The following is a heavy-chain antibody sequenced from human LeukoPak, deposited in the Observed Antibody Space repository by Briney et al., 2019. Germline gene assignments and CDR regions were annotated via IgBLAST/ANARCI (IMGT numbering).Heavy chain of an antibody. CDR2: IHSSGST. D-gene: IGHD1-26*01. CDR3: ARGVATITQDSFDI. J-gene: IGHJ3*02. CDR1: GGSISSGSYY. V-gene: IGHV4-61*02. Sequence: PSQTLSLTCTVSGGSISSGSYYWSWIRQPAGKGLEWIGRIHSSGSTNYSPSLRSRVIMSVDTSKNQFSLRLRSVTAADTALYYCARGVATITQDSFDIWGLGTMVTVSS.